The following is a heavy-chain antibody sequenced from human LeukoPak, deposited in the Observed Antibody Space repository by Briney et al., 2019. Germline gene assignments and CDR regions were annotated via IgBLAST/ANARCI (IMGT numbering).Heavy chain of an antibody. J-gene: IGHJ4*02. V-gene: IGHV6-1*01. CDR1: GDGVSSNSAA. D-gene: IGHD6-19*01. Sequence: SQTLSLTCAISGDGVSSNSAAWNWIRQSPSRGLEWLGRTYYRSKWYNDYAVSVKSRITINPDTSKNQFSLQLNSVTPEDTAVYYCARIPGIAVAGGFDYWGQGTLVTVSS. CDR3: ARIPGIAVAGGFDY. CDR2: TYYRSKWYN.